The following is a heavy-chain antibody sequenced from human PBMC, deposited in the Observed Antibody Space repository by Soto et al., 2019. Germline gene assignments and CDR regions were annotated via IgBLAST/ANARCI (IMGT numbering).Heavy chain of an antibody. V-gene: IGHV1-69*13. CDR3: ASEWTRITMNSWCGGHNCFNS. CDR2: IIPIFGTA. Sequence: SVKVSCQASGGTFSSYAISWVRQAPGQGLEWMGGIIPIFGTANYAQKFQGRVTITADESTSTAYKELSSLRSEDTAVYYCASEWTRITMNSWCGGHNCFNSGGQGTLVTFSP. D-gene: IGHD3-22*01. CDR1: GGTFSSYA. J-gene: IGHJ5*01.